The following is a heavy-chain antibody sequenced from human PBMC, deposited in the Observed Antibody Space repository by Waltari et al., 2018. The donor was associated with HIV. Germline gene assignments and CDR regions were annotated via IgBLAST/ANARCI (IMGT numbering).Heavy chain of an antibody. CDR2: INPDNGGT. J-gene: IGHJ4*02. V-gene: IGHV1-2*02. D-gene: IGHD2-15*01. Sequence: QVQLVQSGAEVKKPGASVKISCKASGYTFTGHYMHLVRQAPGQGLEWMGWINPDNGGTKYAQKFQGRVTMTRDTSISTAYMELSRLRSDDTAVYYCARDICNGGSCYSYYFDYWGQGTLVTVSS. CDR1: GYTFTGHY. CDR3: ARDICNGGSCYSYYFDY.